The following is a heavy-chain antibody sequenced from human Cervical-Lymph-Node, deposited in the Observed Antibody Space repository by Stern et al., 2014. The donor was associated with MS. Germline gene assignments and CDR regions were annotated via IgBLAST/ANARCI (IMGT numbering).Heavy chain of an antibody. CDR1: GGSVRSGSYY. CDR3: ARLSYSSGRVLWFDP. V-gene: IGHV4-39*01. CDR2: SGTT. D-gene: IGHD6-19*01. J-gene: IGHJ5*02. Sequence: QVQLQESGPGLVKPSETLSLTCTVSGGSVRSGSYYWSWIRQPPGKGLEWVGSGTTFYNPSLKSRVAISVDTYNNQFSLRLRFVTAADTAVYFCARLSYSSGRVLWFDPWGQGTLVTVSS.